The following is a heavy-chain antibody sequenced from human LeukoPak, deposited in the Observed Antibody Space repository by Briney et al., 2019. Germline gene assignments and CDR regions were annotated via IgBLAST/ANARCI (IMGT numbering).Heavy chain of an antibody. CDR3: ALGYYGSGSYYRFDY. D-gene: IGHD3-10*01. V-gene: IGHV3-30-3*01. CDR1: AFSFSSYA. Sequence: GGSLRLSCAASAFSFSSYAMHWVRQAPGKGLEWVAVISYEGSDKYYADSVKGRFTISRDNSKNTLYLQMNSLRAEDTAVYYCALGYYGSGSYYRFDYWGQGTLVTVSS. CDR2: ISYEGSDK. J-gene: IGHJ4*02.